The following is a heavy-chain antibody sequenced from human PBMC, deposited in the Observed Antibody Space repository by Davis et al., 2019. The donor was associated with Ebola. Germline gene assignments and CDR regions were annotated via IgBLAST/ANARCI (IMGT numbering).Heavy chain of an antibody. CDR1: GGTFSSYA. Sequence: AASVKVSCKASGGTFSSYAISWVRQAPGQGLEWMGGIIPILGPGNYGQKFQGRVTITADKSTSTAYMELSSLRYEDTGVYYFAREGGYSSGWPYFDNWGQGTLVTVSS. CDR3: AREGGYSSGWPYFDN. V-gene: IGHV1-69*06. CDR2: IIPILGPG. J-gene: IGHJ4*02. D-gene: IGHD6-19*01.